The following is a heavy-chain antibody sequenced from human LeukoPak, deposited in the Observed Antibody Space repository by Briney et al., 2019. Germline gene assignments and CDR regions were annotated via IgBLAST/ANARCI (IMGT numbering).Heavy chain of an antibody. CDR3: ARDALADYFDY. D-gene: IGHD1-1*01. CDR1: GFTFSSYW. CDR2: IKHDGSEK. V-gene: IGHV3-7*01. Sequence: GGSLRLSCAASGFTFSSYWMSWVRQAPGKGLEGVAHIKHDGSEKYYVDSVKGRFTISRDNAKNSLYLQMNSLRAEDTAVYYCARDALADYFDYWGQGTLVTVSS. J-gene: IGHJ4*02.